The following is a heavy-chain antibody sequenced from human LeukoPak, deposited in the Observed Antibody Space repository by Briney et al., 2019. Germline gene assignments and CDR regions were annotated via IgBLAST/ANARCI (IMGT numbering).Heavy chain of an antibody. Sequence: GGSLRLSCAASGFTFSSYGMHWVRQAPGKGLEWVAFIRYDGSNKYYADSVKGRFTISRDNSKNTLYLQMNSLRAEDTAVYYCAKDPDDYYDSSGYQNWGQGTLVTVSS. J-gene: IGHJ4*02. CDR1: GFTFSSYG. CDR3: AKDPDDYYDSSGYQN. CDR2: IRYDGSNK. V-gene: IGHV3-30*02. D-gene: IGHD3-22*01.